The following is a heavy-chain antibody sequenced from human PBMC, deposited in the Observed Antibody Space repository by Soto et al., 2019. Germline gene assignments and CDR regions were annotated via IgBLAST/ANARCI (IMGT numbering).Heavy chain of an antibody. V-gene: IGHV1-69*02. Sequence: SVKVSCKASGGTFSSYTISWVRQAPGQGLEWMGRIIPILGIANYAQKFQGRVTITADTPTSTAYMELSGLRSEDTAVYYCARYPYTSYCSDGSCSYDAFDIWGQGTVVTVSS. J-gene: IGHJ3*02. CDR2: IIPILGIA. CDR3: ARYPYTSYCSDGSCSYDAFDI. D-gene: IGHD2-15*01. CDR1: GGTFSSYT.